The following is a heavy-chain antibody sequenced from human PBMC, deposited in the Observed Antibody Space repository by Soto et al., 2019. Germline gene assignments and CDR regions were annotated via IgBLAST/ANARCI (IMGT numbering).Heavy chain of an antibody. V-gene: IGHV4-39*01. CDR2: IYYSGST. D-gene: IGHD4-17*01. J-gene: IGHJ4*02. CDR3: ARVRSGDYVGYFDY. CDR1: GGSISSSSYY. Sequence: SETLSLTCTVSGGSISSSSYYWGWIRQPPGKGLEWIGSIYYSGSTYYNPSLKSRVTISVDTSKNQFSLKLSSVTAADTAVYYCARVRSGDYVGYFDYWGQGTLVTVPS.